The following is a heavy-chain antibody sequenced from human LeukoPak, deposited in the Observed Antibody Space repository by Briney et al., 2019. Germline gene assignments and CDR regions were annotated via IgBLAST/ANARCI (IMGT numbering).Heavy chain of an antibody. J-gene: IGHJ5*02. CDR1: EDTFTYYH. Sequence: SVKVSCKASEDTFTYYHIHWVRQAPGQGLEWMGGIIPIFGTANYAQKFQGRVTITTDESTSTAYMELSSLRSEDTAVYYCASRYSGYDGFDPWGQGTLVTVSS. CDR2: IIPIFGTA. D-gene: IGHD5-12*01. CDR3: ASRYSGYDGFDP. V-gene: IGHV1-69*05.